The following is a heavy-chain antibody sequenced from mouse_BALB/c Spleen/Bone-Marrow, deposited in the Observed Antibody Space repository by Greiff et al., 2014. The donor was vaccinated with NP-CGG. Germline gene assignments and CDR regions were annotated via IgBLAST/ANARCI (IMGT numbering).Heavy chain of an antibody. CDR3: TRGRNWDFDD. CDR2: INPSNGGT. D-gene: IGHD4-1*01. V-gene: IGHV1S16*01. J-gene: IGHJ2*01. Sequence: VKLSCKASGYTFTSYYMYWVKQRPGQCLEWIGEINPSNGGTNFNEKFKSRATLTVDKASSTAYMHRSSLTSEAEDAEGCTRGRNWDFDDWGQGTTLKV. CDR1: GYTFTSYY.